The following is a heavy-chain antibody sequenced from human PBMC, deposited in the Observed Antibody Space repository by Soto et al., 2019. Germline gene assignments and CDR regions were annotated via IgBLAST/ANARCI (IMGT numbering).Heavy chain of an antibody. D-gene: IGHD2-2*01. CDR1: GGSFSGYY. J-gene: IGHJ6*02. CDR3: ARWTSWNRDYYYYYGMDV. CDR2: INHSGST. V-gene: IGHV4-34*01. Sequence: PSETLSLTCAVYGGSFSGYYWSWIRQPPGKGLEWIGEINHSGSTNYNPSLKSRVIISVDTSKNQFSLKLSSVTAADTAVYYCARWTSWNRDYYYYYGMDVWGQGTTVTVSS.